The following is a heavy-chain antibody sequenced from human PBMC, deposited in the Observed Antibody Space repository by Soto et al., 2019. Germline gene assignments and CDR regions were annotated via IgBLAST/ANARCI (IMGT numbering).Heavy chain of an antibody. CDR1: GASFSGDY. J-gene: IGHJ3*02. CDR2: INHSGST. D-gene: IGHD3-10*01. CDR3: ARRLFSGVRAVASASAI. V-gene: IGHV4-34*01. Sequence: PSETLSLTCAVDGASFSGDYLGCIRQPPRKGLEWIGEINHSGSTNYNPSLKSRVTISVDTSKNQFSLKLSSATAADPAVYSCARRLFSGVRAVASASAIWGQPTMVPVSS.